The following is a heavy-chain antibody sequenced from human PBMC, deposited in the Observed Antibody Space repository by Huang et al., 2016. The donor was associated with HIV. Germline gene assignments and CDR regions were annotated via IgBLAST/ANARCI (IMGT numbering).Heavy chain of an antibody. J-gene: IGHJ4*02. V-gene: IGHV1-24*01. CDR2: CGPSNGAV. CDR1: GYTFPQLP. CDR3: ATWGVAETAGQEYQFDH. Sequence: QVQLAQSGAEVKTSGASVKVSCTVSGYTFPQLPIYGVRQPPGGGLEWMAYCGPSNGAVTFAQKFQGRLTMSADTLTDTAYMEVTRLTSEDTAVYYCATWGVAETAGQEYQFDHWGQGTLVRVSS. D-gene: IGHD2-15*01.